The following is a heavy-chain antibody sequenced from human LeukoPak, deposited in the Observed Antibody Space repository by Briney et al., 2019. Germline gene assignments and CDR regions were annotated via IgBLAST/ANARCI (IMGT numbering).Heavy chain of an antibody. V-gene: IGHV3-30*02. D-gene: IGHD2-2*01. J-gene: IGHJ4*02. Sequence: GGSLRLSCAASGFTFSNYGMHWVRQAPGKGLEWVAFVRYDESTKFYADSVKGRFTISRDNSKTTLYLQMNGLRAEDTAVYYCAKDLPAAYFDYWGQGTLVTVSS. CDR1: GFTFSNYG. CDR2: VRYDESTK. CDR3: AKDLPAAYFDY.